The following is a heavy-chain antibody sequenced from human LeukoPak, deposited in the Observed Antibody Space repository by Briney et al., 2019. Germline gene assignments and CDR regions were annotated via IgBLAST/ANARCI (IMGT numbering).Heavy chain of an antibody. V-gene: IGHV3-30-3*01. CDR1: GFTFSSYA. CDR2: ISYDGSNK. CDR3: AREGIAVAGSFDY. D-gene: IGHD6-19*01. J-gene: IGHJ4*02. Sequence: GGSLRLSCAASGFTFSSYAMHWVRQAPGKGLEWVAVISYDGSNKYYADSVKGRFTISRDNSKNTLYLQMNSLRAEDTAVYYCAREGIAVAGSFDYWGQGTLVTVSS.